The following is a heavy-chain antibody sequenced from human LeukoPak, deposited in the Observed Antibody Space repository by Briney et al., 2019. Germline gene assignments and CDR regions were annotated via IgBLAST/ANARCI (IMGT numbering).Heavy chain of an antibody. CDR1: GFTFSSYW. V-gene: IGHV3-7*01. CDR2: IKQDGSEK. Sequence: GGSLRLSCAASGFTFSSYWMSWVRQAPGKGREWVANIKQDGSEKYYVDSVKGRFTISRDNAKNSLYLQMNSLRAEDTAVYYCARFGSVYQGAFDIWGQGTMVTVSS. CDR3: ARFGSVYQGAFDI. D-gene: IGHD5-12*01. J-gene: IGHJ3*02.